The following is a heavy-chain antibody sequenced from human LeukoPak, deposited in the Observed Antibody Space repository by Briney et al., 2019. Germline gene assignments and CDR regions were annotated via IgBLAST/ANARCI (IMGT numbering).Heavy chain of an antibody. CDR3: AMIVVARGVPFDY. Sequence: SETLSLTCAVYGGSFSYYYRTWIRQLPGKGLEWIGEISHSGSTDYNPSLKSRVTISVDTSKNQFSLKLSSVTAADTAVYYCAMIVVARGVPFDYWGQGTLVTVSS. CDR2: ISHSGST. V-gene: IGHV4-34*01. J-gene: IGHJ4*02. CDR1: GGSFSYYY. D-gene: IGHD3-22*01.